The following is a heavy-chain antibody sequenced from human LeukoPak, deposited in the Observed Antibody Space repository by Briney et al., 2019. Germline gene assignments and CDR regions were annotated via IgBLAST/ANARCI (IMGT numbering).Heavy chain of an antibody. V-gene: IGHV4-39*07. CDR3: ARAHDYGGKTYDY. Sequence: PSETLSLTCTVSGGSISSSSYYWGWIRQPSGKGLEWIGSIYYSGSTYYNPSLKGRVTISVDTSKNQFSLKLSSVTAADTAVYYCARAHDYGGKTYDYWGQGTLVTVSS. CDR2: IYYSGST. D-gene: IGHD4-23*01. CDR1: GGSISSSSYY. J-gene: IGHJ4*02.